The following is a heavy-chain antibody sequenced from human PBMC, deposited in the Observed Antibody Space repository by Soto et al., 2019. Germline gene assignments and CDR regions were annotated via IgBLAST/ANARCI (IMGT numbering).Heavy chain of an antibody. Sequence: VQLVESGGGVVQPGXXLRLSCAASGFTFSDYAMHWVRQAPGKGLEWVAVVSHDRRKTHYADSVKGRFTISRDSSKNTVSLEMTSLRAEDTAVYYCAKGGRQWLVTSDFNYWGQGALVTVSS. V-gene: IGHV3-30*18. D-gene: IGHD6-19*01. CDR3: AKGGRQWLVTSDFNY. J-gene: IGHJ4*02. CDR1: GFTFSDYA. CDR2: VSHDRRKT.